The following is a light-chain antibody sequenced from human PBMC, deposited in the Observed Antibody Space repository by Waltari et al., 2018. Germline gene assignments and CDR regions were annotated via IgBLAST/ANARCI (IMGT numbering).Light chain of an antibody. V-gene: IGLV3-21*02. Sequence: SYVLTQPPSVSVAPGQTARITCGGDNVGSKSVHWYQQRPGQAPVLVVYDDRDRPSAIPERFAGSNAGNTATLTISRVEAGDEADYYCQVWDVSSHHVVFGGGTKLTVL. CDR2: DDR. CDR1: NVGSKS. CDR3: QVWDVSSHHVV. J-gene: IGLJ2*01.